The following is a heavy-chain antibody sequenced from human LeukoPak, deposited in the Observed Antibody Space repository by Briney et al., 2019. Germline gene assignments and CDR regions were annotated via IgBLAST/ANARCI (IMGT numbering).Heavy chain of an antibody. CDR1: GFTFSTYT. Sequence: NTGGSLRLSCAASGFTFSTYTMNWVRQARGKGLEWVSSISSTSSYIYYADSVKGRFTISRDNAKNSLYLQMNSLRAEDTAVYYCARVATAGTVADYWGQGTLVTVSS. D-gene: IGHD6-13*01. J-gene: IGHJ4*02. CDR2: ISSTSSYI. V-gene: IGHV3-21*01. CDR3: ARVATAGTVADY.